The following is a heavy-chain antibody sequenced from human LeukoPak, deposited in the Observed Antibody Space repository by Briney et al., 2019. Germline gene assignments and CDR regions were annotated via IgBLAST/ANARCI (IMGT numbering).Heavy chain of an antibody. CDR3: ARDSVLYCTNGVCPFDY. V-gene: IGHV3-21*01. J-gene: IGHJ4*02. Sequence: GGSLRLSCAASGFTFSSYSMNWVRQAPGKGLEWVSSISSSGSYIYYADSVKGRFTISRDNAKNSLYLQMNSLRAEDTAVYYCARDSVLYCTNGVCPFDYWGQGTLVTVSS. CDR1: GFTFSSYS. CDR2: ISSSGSYI. D-gene: IGHD2-8*01.